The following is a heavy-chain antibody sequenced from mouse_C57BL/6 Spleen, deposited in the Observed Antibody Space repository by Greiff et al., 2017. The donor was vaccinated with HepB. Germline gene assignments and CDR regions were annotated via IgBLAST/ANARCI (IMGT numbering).Heavy chain of an antibody. J-gene: IGHJ2*01. CDR3: ARENYYGSSFHFDY. CDR2: ISDGGSYT. CDR1: GFTFSSYA. V-gene: IGHV5-4*01. D-gene: IGHD1-1*01. Sequence: DVMLVESGGGLVKPGGSLKLSCAASGFTFSSYAMSWVRQTPEKRLEWVATISDGGSYTYYPDNVKGRFTISRDNAKNNLYLQMSHLKSEDTAMYYCARENYYGSSFHFDYWGQGTTLTVSS.